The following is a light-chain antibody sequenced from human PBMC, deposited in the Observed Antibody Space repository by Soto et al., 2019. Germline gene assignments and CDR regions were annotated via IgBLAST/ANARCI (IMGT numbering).Light chain of an antibody. CDR2: GTS. CDR3: QQYGSSPPYT. Sequence: EIVVTQSPGTLSLSPGERATLSCRASQSISNDHLAWYQQKPGQAPRLLIYGTSNRATGGIADRFSGSGSGTDFTLTISRLEPEDFAVYYCQQYGSSPPYTFGQGTKLEIK. V-gene: IGKV3-20*01. J-gene: IGKJ2*01. CDR1: QSISNDH.